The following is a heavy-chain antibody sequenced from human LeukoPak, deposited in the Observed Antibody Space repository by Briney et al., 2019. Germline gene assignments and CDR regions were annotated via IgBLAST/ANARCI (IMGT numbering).Heavy chain of an antibody. CDR2: IWNGGSNK. CDR3: ARERGGAYDLFYYHYCPMDV. V-gene: IGHV3-33*01. CDR1: GFTFGSFG. Sequence: GGSLRLSCAASGFTFGSFGMHWVRQAPGKGLEWVAVIWNGGSNKYYADSVKGRFTISRDNSKNTMYLQMNSLRGEDTAVYYCARERGGAYDLFYYHYCPMDVWGQGTTVTVS. D-gene: IGHD5-12*01. J-gene: IGHJ6*02.